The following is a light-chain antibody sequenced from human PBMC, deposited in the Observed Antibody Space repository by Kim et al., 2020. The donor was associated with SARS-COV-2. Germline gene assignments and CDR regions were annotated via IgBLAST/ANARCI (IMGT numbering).Light chain of an antibody. CDR2: AAS. V-gene: IGKV1-8*01. J-gene: IGKJ1*01. CDR3: QQYYSYPRT. CDR1: RGISSY. Sequence: ASTGDRVTITCRASRGISSYLAWYQQKPGKAPKLLIYAASTLQSGVPSRFSGSGSGTDFTLTISCLQSEDFATYYCQQYYSYPRTFVQGTKVDIK.